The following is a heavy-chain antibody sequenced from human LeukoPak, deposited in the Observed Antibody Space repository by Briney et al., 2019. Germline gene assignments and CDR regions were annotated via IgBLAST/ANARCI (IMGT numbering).Heavy chain of an antibody. V-gene: IGHV3-21*04. Sequence: GSLRLSCAASGFTFSDYSMHWIRQAPGKGLEWVSSISSSGAYIYYADLVEGRFTISRDNGKNSLYLQMNSLRAEDTAVYYCARGLWFGELFRNWFDPWGQGTLVTVS. CDR3: ARGLWFGELFRNWFDP. CDR2: ISSSGAYI. D-gene: IGHD3-10*01. CDR1: GFTFSDYS. J-gene: IGHJ5*02.